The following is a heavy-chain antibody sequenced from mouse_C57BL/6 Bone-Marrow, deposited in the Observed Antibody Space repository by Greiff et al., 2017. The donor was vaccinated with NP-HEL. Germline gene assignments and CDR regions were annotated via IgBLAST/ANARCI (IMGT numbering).Heavy chain of an antibody. CDR1: GYTFTSYW. Sequence: QVQLQQPGAELVMPGASVKLSCKVSGYTFTSYWMHWVKQRPGQGLEWIGEIDPSDSYTNYNQKFKGKSTLTVDKSSSTAYMQLSSLTSEDSAVYYCARKGPYYYGDYWGQGTSVTVSS. CDR3: ARKGPYYYGDY. V-gene: IGHV1-69*01. D-gene: IGHD1-1*01. J-gene: IGHJ4*01. CDR2: IDPSDSYT.